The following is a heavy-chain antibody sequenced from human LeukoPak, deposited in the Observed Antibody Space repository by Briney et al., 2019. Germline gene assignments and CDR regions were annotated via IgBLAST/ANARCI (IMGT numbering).Heavy chain of an antibody. CDR1: GFTFSSYA. V-gene: IGHV3-23*01. J-gene: IGHJ6*02. D-gene: IGHD1-14*01. Sequence: GGSLRLSCAASGFTFSSYAMSWVRQAPGKGLEWVSAISGSGGSTYYADSVKGRFTISRDNSKNTLYLQMNSLRPEDTAIYYCASDRVFYGLDVWGQGTTVTVSS. CDR2: ISGSGGST. CDR3: ASDRVFYGLDV.